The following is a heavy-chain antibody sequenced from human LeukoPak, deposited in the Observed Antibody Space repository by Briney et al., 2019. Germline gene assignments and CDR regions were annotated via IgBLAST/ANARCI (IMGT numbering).Heavy chain of an antibody. CDR2: IYPGDSDT. CDR1: GYTFTTHW. D-gene: IGHD2-2*01. J-gene: IGHJ4*02. V-gene: IGHV5-51*01. Sequence: GESLKISCKASGYTFTTHWIGWVRQMPGKGLEWMGIIYPGDSDTRYSPSFQGQFTISADKSITTAYLQWSSVKASDTAMYYCARQGLGSVVVPAVDYGGQGTLVTVSS. CDR3: ARQGLGSVVVPAVDY.